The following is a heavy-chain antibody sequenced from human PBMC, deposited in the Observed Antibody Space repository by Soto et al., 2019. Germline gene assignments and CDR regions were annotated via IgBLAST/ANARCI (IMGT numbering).Heavy chain of an antibody. CDR3: ARGMGYCSSTSCYTPAEFYYYYGMDV. Sequence: ASVKVSCKASGGTFSRYAISWVRQAPGQGLEWMGGIIPIFGTANYAQKFQGRVTITADESTSTAYMELSSLRSEDTAVYYCARGMGYCSSTSCYTPAEFYYYYGMDVWGQGTTVTVSS. CDR2: IIPIFGTA. V-gene: IGHV1-69*13. D-gene: IGHD2-2*02. J-gene: IGHJ6*02. CDR1: GGTFSRYA.